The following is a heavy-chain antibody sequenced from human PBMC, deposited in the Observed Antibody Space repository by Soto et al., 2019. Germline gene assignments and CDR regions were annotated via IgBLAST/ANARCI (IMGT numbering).Heavy chain of an antibody. CDR1: GGTISSTLSY. D-gene: IGHD3-9*01. Sequence: QVQLQESGPGLVKPSEALSLTCTVSGGTISSTLSYWSWIRQPPGKGLEWIGYIYHSGDTFYNPSLESRVTMSVGATHFSLRLSSVTAADTAVYYCATDFEGIWGQGTLVTVSS. CDR2: IYHSGDT. CDR3: ATDFEGI. J-gene: IGHJ1*01. V-gene: IGHV4-30-4*01.